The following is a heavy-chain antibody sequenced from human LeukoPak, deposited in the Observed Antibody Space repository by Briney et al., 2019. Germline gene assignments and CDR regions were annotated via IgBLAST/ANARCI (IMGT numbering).Heavy chain of an antibody. J-gene: IGHJ5*02. CDR3: ARISMVRGVPLGFFDP. Sequence: SETLSLTCAVYGGSFSGYYWSWIRQPPGKGLEWIGEINHSGSTNYNPSLKSRVTISVDTSKIQFSLKLNSVTAADTAVYYCARISMVRGVPLGFFDPWGQGTLVTVSS. CDR1: GGSFSGYY. V-gene: IGHV4-34*01. CDR2: INHSGST. D-gene: IGHD3-10*01.